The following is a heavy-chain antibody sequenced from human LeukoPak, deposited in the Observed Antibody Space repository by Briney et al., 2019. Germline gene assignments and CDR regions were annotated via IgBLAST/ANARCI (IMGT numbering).Heavy chain of an antibody. Sequence: ASVKVSCKASGYTFTSYGISWVRQAPGQGLEWMGWISAYNGNTNYAQKLQGRVTMTTDTSTSTAYMELRSLRSDDTAVYYCARVPYYDILTGYYPNWFDPWGQGTLVTVSS. CDR1: GYTFTSYG. CDR2: ISAYNGNT. D-gene: IGHD3-9*01. V-gene: IGHV1-18*01. CDR3: ARVPYYDILTGYYPNWFDP. J-gene: IGHJ5*02.